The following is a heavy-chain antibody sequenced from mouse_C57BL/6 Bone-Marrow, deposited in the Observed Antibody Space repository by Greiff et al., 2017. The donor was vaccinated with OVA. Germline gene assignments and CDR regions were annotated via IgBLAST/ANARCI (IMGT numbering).Heavy chain of an antibody. J-gene: IGHJ2*01. CDR2: INPYNGDT. Sequence: EVQLQQSGPELVQPGDSVKISCKASGYSFTGYFMNWVMQSHGKSLEWIGRINPYNGDTFYNQKFKGKATLTVDKSSSTAHMELRSLTSEDSAVYYCARDLLFDYWGQGTTLTVSS. CDR3: ARDLLFDY. V-gene: IGHV1-20*01. CDR1: GYSFTGYF.